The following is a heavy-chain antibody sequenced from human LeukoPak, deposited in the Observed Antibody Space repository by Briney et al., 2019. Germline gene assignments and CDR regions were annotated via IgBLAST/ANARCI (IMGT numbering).Heavy chain of an antibody. J-gene: IGHJ3*01. CDR2: IYPGDSDS. CDR3: ARGHHVVVATATWASDAFDL. Sequence: GESLKISCKVSGYSLASYWIGWVRQMPGKGLEWMGIIYPGDSDSRQSPSLRGQVTISADKSINTAYLQWNSLKASDTAMYYCARGHHVVVATATWASDAFDLWGQGTMVTVSS. CDR1: GYSLASYW. V-gene: IGHV5-51*01. D-gene: IGHD2-21*02.